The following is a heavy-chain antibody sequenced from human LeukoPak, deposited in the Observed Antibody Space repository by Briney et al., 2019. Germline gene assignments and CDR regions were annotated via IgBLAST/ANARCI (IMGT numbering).Heavy chain of an antibody. CDR1: GFTSSSYG. D-gene: IGHD3-10*01. J-gene: IGHJ5*02. CDR2: IRYDGSNK. CDR3: AKGSGSYYPLNWFDP. Sequence: GGSLRLSCAASGFTSSSYGMHWVRQAPGKGLEWVAFIRYDGSNKYYADSVKGRFTISRDNSKNTLYLQMNSLRAEDTAVYYCAKGSGSYYPLNWFDPWGQGTLVTVSS. V-gene: IGHV3-30*02.